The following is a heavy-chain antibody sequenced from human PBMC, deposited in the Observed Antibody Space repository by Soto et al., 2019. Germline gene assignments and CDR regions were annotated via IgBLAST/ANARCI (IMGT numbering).Heavy chain of an antibody. CDR2: TSPYNGHT. V-gene: IGHV1-18*01. CDR1: GYSFTSYG. CDR3: ARDLTIVPATHPRLENYGMDV. J-gene: IGHJ6*02. D-gene: IGHD2-2*01. Sequence: QVQLVQSAGEVKKPGASVKVSCKASGYSFTSYGISWVRRAPGQGLEWKGWTSPYNGHTQFVERFQGRVTMTTDTSTKTAYMELRNLRSDDTAHYYCARDLTIVPATHPRLENYGMDVWGQGTTVIVSS.